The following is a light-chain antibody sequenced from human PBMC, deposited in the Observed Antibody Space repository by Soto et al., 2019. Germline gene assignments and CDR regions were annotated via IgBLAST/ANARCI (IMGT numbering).Light chain of an antibody. V-gene: IGLV2-8*01. CDR3: CSFAGSGYV. CDR1: SSDVGGYNF. CDR2: EVS. Sequence: QSALPQPPSASGSLGQSVTISCTGTSSDVGGYNFVSWFQQRPGEAPKLLIYEVSNRPSGVPDRFSGSKSGNTASLTVSGLQADDEADYYCCSFAGSGYVFGTGTKGTVL. J-gene: IGLJ1*01.